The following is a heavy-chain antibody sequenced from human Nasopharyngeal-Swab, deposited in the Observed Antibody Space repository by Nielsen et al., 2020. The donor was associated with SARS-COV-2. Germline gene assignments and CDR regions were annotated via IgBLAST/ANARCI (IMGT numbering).Heavy chain of an antibody. CDR1: GFSLNTSGVC. V-gene: IGHV2-70*20. D-gene: IGHD3-9*01. CDR2: LDWGDDK. CDR3: GRIPPVDFHIDY. Sequence: SGPTLVKPTQTLTLTCTFSGFSLNTSGVCVTWVRQPTGKALEWLQLLDWGDDKYYNTFLKTRLTISKDTSENQVVLTMANMDPMDTATYYCGRIPPVDFHIDYWGQGALVTVSS. J-gene: IGHJ4*02.